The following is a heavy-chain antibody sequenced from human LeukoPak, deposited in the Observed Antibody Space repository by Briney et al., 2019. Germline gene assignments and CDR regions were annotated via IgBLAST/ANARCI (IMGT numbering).Heavy chain of an antibody. CDR2: ISSSSSYI. D-gene: IGHD6-19*01. CDR1: GFTFSSYS. J-gene: IGHJ4*02. CDR3: ARVSSGWYVPY. V-gene: IGHV3-21*01. Sequence: GGSLRLSCAASGFTFSSYSMNWVRQAPGKGLEWVSSISSSSSYIYYADSVKGRFTISRDNAKNPLYLQMNSLRAEDTAVYYCARVSSGWYVPYWGQGTLVTVSS.